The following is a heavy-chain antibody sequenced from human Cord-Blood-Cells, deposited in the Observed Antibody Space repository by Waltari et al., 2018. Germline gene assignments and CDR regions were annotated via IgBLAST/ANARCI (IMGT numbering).Heavy chain of an antibody. CDR1: GGSFSGYS. D-gene: IGHD4-4*01. CDR2: INHSGST. J-gene: IGHJ4*02. Sequence: QVQLQQWGAGLLKPSETLSLTCAVYGGSFSGYSWSWIRQPPGKGLEWIGEINHSGSTNYNPSLKSRVTISVDTSKNQFSLKLSSVTAADTAVYYCARGPARTTLDYWGQGTLVTVSS. V-gene: IGHV4-34*01. CDR3: ARGPARTTLDY.